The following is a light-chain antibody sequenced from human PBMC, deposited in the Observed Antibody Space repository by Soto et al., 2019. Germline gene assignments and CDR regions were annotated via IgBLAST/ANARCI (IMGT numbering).Light chain of an antibody. J-gene: IGKJ1*01. CDR1: QFISVW. V-gene: IGKV1-5*03. CDR2: EAS. Sequence: DIPMTPSPPTLSASVGARVTITCRASQFISVWLAWYQQKPGTAPKLLIYEASSLESGVPTRFSGSGSGTDFTLAISSLQPEDSAIYYCLQDINYPWTFGQGTKVDIK. CDR3: LQDINYPWT.